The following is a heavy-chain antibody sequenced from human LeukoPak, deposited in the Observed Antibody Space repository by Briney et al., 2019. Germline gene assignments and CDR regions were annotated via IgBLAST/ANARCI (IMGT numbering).Heavy chain of an antibody. D-gene: IGHD3-9*01. V-gene: IGHV3-23*01. CDR1: GFTFSSYA. CDR3: AKSYYDILTGYYSPLYLDY. J-gene: IGHJ4*02. CDR2: ISGSGGST. Sequence: GGSLRLSCAASGFTFSSYAMSWVRQAPGKGLEWVSAISGSGGSTYYADSVKGRFTISRDNSKNTLYLQMNSLRAEDTAVYYCAKSYYDILTGYYSPLYLDYWAREPWSPSPQ.